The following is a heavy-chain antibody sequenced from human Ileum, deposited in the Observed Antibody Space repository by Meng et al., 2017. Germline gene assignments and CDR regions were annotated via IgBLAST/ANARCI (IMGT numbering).Heavy chain of an antibody. CDR1: GVSFSSYT. CDR2: VSSAGRVI. J-gene: IGHJ5*02. CDR3: TREPGHRNWLDP. D-gene: IGHD2-8*02. Sequence: VPQVEPGGGWVKPGGSWSVSCAAFGVSFSSYTMHWVSQAPRKGLEWVEVVSSAGRVIYYANYVQGRFIISTDNSKTTLFLHMNNLRVEDTAVYSCTREPGHRNWLDPWGQGTLVTVSS. V-gene: IGHV3-30*01.